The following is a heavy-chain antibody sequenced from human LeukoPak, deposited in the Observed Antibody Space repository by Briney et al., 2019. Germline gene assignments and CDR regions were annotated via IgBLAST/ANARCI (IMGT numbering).Heavy chain of an antibody. CDR1: GYSFTSYW. CDR3: ARQYLGGGSCHDY. V-gene: IGHV5-10-1*01. J-gene: IGHJ4*02. CDR2: IDPSDSYT. Sequence: GESLKISCKSSGYSFTSYWISWVRQMPGKGLEWMGRIDPSDSYTDYSPSFQGHVTISADKSISNAYLQWSSLKASDTAMYYCARQYLGGGSCHDYWGQGTLVTVSS. D-gene: IGHD2-15*01.